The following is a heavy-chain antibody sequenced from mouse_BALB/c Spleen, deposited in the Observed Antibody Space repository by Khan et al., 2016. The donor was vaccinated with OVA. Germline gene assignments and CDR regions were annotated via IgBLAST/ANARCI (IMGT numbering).Heavy chain of an antibody. V-gene: IGHV1-7*01. D-gene: IGHD1-1*01. Sequence: QVQLKQSGAELAKPGASVKMSCKASGYTFTSYWMHWVKQRPGQGLEWIGYINPSTGYTEYNQKFKDKATLTTDKSSRTAYMQLSSLTSEDSAVYYCTRRGVDGMFAYWGQGTLVTVSA. CDR3: TRRGVDGMFAY. CDR2: INPSTGYT. J-gene: IGHJ3*01. CDR1: GYTFTSYW.